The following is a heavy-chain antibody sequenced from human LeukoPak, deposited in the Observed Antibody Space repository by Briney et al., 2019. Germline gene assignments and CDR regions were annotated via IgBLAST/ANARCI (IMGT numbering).Heavy chain of an antibody. V-gene: IGHV3-9*01. J-gene: IGHJ4*02. CDR1: GFTFDDYA. CDR2: ISWNSGSI. Sequence: GGSLRLSCAASGFTFDDYAMHWVRQAPGKGLEWVSGISWNSGSIGYADSVKGRFTISRDNAKNSLYLQMNSLRAEDTALYYCAKDMRDYGVTFLMALDYWGQGTLVTVSS. CDR3: AKDMRDYGVTFLMALDY. D-gene: IGHD4-17*01.